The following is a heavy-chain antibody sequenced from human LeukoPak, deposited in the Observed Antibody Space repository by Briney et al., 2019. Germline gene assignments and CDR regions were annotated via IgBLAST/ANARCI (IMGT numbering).Heavy chain of an antibody. D-gene: IGHD3-9*01. CDR2: IYYSGST. CDR1: GGSISSGGYY. J-gene: IGHJ4*02. Sequence: SETLSLTCTVSGGSISSGGYYWSWIRQHPGKGLEWIGYIYYSGSTYYNPSLKSRVTISVDTSKNQFSLKLSSVTAADTAVYYCARVSIDYDILTGYYFPREGSFDYWGQGTLVTVSS. CDR3: ARVSIDYDILTGYYFPREGSFDY. V-gene: IGHV4-31*03.